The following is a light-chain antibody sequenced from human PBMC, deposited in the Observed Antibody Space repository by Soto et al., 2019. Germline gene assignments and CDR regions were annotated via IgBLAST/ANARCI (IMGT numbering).Light chain of an antibody. CDR1: ETISTN. Sequence: EIVLTQSPATLSVSPGERATLSCRATETISTNLAWFQRKPGRPPRLLIYGSSTRATGVPDRFSGSGSGTDFTLIISSLQSEDVALYYCQQYSNWPPAITFGQGTRLEIK. J-gene: IGKJ5*01. V-gene: IGKV3-15*01. CDR2: GSS. CDR3: QQYSNWPPAIT.